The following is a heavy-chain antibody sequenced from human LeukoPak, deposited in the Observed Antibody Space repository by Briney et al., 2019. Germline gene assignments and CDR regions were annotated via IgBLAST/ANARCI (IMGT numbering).Heavy chain of an antibody. D-gene: IGHD3-3*01. Sequence: SETLSLTCTVSGGSISSYYWSWIRQPPGKGLEWIGYIYYSGSTYYNPSLKSRVTISVDTSKNQFSLKLSSVTAADTAVYYCARVVSYDFWSGYVDYWGQGTLVTVSS. CDR1: GGSISSYY. V-gene: IGHV4-59*08. J-gene: IGHJ4*02. CDR3: ARVVSYDFWSGYVDY. CDR2: IYYSGST.